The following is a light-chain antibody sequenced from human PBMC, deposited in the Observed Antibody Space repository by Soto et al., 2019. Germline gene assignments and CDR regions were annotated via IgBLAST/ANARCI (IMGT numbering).Light chain of an antibody. CDR2: GVS. CDR1: QSISANY. J-gene: IGKJ1*01. CDR3: HQYGVSPKT. V-gene: IGKV3-20*01. Sequence: EIVLTQSPGTLSLSPGERATLSCRASQSISANYLAWYQQKPGQAPRLLIYGVSIRATGIPDRFAGSGSVPDFTLTISRLEPEDFAVYYCHQYGVSPKTFGQGTTVELK.